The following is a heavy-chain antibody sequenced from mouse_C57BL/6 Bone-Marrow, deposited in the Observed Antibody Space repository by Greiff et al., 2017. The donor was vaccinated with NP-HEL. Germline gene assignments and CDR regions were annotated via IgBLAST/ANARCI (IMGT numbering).Heavy chain of an antibody. CDR2: IDPENGDT. J-gene: IGHJ1*03. CDR3: STFITTVVTGYFDV. CDR1: GFNIKDDY. D-gene: IGHD1-1*01. V-gene: IGHV14-4*01. Sequence: VQLQQSGAELVRPGASVKLSCTASGFNIKDDYMHWVKQRPEQGLEWIGWIDPENGDTEYASKFQGKATITADTSSNTAYLQLSSLTSEDTAVYYWSTFITTVVTGYFDVWGTGTTVTVSS.